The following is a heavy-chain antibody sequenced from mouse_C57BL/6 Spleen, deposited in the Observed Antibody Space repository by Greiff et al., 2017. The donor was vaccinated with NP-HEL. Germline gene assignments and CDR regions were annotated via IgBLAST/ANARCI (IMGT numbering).Heavy chain of an antibody. Sequence: QVHVKQPGAELVKPGASVKLSCKASGYTFTSYWMHWVKQRPGQGLEWIGMIHPNSGSTNYNEKFKSKATLTVDKSSSTAYMQLSSLTSEDSAVYYCARRGDYDWFAYWGQGTLVTVSA. J-gene: IGHJ3*01. V-gene: IGHV1-64*01. CDR1: GYTFTSYW. CDR2: IHPNSGST. D-gene: IGHD2-4*01. CDR3: ARRGDYDWFAY.